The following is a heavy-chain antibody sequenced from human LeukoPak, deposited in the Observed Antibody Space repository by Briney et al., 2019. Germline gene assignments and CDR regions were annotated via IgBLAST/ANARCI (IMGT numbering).Heavy chain of an antibody. D-gene: IGHD4-17*01. CDR1: GFTFSSYA. CDR3: ARSLFGVPTVTTGDAFDI. J-gene: IGHJ3*02. Sequence: GGSLRLSCAASGFTFSSYAMHWVRQAPGKGLEWVAVISYDGSNKYYADSVKGRFTISRDNSKNTLYLQMNSLRAEDTAVYYCARSLFGVPTVTTGDAFDIWGQGTMVTVSS. V-gene: IGHV3-30-3*01. CDR2: ISYDGSNK.